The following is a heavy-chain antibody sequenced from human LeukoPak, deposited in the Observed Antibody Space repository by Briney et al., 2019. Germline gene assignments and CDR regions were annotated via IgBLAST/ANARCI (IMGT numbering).Heavy chain of an antibody. CDR1: GGSISSYY. CDR2: IYTSGST. J-gene: IGHJ4*02. D-gene: IGHD5-24*01. Sequence: PSETLSFTCTGSGGSISSYYWSWIRQPPGRGLEWIGYIYTSGSTNYNPSLKSRATISVDTSKNQFSLKLSSVTAADTAVYYCARHPDGYNRYHCDHWGQGTLVSVSS. CDR3: ARHPDGYNRYHCDH. V-gene: IGHV4-4*09.